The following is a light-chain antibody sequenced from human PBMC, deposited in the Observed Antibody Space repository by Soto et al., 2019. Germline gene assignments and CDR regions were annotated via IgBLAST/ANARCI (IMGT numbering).Light chain of an antibody. CDR3: QQRNVWPPIS. V-gene: IGKV3-11*01. J-gene: IGKJ5*01. CDR2: DST. Sequence: VLTQSPATLSLSPGERATLPCRASQSIHTSLAWYQQKPGQPPRLVVYDSTLRANGAPDRFGGSRSGTEFTLTINNLEPENLAVYYCQQRNVWPPISFGQGTRLEIK. CDR1: QSIHTS.